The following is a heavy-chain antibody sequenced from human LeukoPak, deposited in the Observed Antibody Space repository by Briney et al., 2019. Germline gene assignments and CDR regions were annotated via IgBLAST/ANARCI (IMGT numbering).Heavy chain of an antibody. V-gene: IGHV4-39*07. D-gene: IGHD6-13*01. CDR2: IYYSGGT. Sequence: SETLSLTCTVSGGSISSSNYYWGWVRQPPGKGLEWIGSIYYSGGTYYSPSLKSRVTISVDTSKNQFSLKLTSVTAADTAVYYCARHSAHSSTNDAFDIWGQGTMVTVSS. CDR3: ARHSAHSSTNDAFDI. CDR1: GGSISSSNYY. J-gene: IGHJ3*02.